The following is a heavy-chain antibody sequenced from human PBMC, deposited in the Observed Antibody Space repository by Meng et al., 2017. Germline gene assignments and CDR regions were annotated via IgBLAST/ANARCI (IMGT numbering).Heavy chain of an antibody. J-gene: IGHJ3*02. CDR1: GFTFSGSA. Sequence: GSLRLSCAASGFTFSGSAMHWVRQASGKGLEWVGRIRSKANSYATAYAASVKGRFTISRDDSKNTAYLQMNSLKTEDTAVYYCTSPKYYYDSSAQSAFDIWGQGTMVTVSS. V-gene: IGHV3-73*01. D-gene: IGHD3-22*01. CDR2: IRSKANSYAT. CDR3: TSPKYYYDSSAQSAFDI.